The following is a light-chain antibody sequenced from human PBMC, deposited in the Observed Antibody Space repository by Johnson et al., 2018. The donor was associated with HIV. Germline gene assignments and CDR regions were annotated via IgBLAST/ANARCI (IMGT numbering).Light chain of an antibody. CDR3: GTWDSSLSADV. J-gene: IGLJ1*01. CDR1: SSNIGNKY. V-gene: IGLV1-51*01. CDR2: DSN. Sequence: QSVLSQPPSVSAAPGQKVTISCSGSSSNIGNKYVSWYQQLPGTAPKLLIYDSNKRPSGIPDRFSGSKSGTSATLGITGLQTGDEADYYCGTWDSSLSADVVGPGTKVTVL.